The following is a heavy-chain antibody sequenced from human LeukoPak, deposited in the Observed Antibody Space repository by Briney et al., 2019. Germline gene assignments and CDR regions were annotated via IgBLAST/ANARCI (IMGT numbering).Heavy chain of an antibody. V-gene: IGHV1-2*02. D-gene: IGHD3-9*01. CDR1: GYTFTGYY. CDR2: INPNSGGT. CDR3: ARDLAGYYDILTGYYIQWRWFDP. Sequence: ASVKVSCKASGYTFTGYYMHWVRQAPGQGLEWMGWINPNSGGTNYAQKFQGRVTMTRDTTISTAYMELSRLRSDDTAVYYCARDLAGYYDILTGYYIQWRWFDPWGQGSLVTVSS. J-gene: IGHJ5*02.